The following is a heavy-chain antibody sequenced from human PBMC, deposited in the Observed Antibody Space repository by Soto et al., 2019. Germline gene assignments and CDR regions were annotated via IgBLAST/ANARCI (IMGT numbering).Heavy chain of an antibody. Sequence: GASVKVSCKASGYIFTSYYIHWVRQAPGQGLEWMGWINPFDGSRMFAQKLQGRVTMTTDTSTSTAYMGLRSLRSDDTAVYYCARGLRLGEFDYWGQGTLVTVSS. J-gene: IGHJ4*02. CDR2: INPFDGSR. CDR3: ARGLRLGEFDY. V-gene: IGHV1-18*04. D-gene: IGHD3-16*01. CDR1: GYIFTSYY.